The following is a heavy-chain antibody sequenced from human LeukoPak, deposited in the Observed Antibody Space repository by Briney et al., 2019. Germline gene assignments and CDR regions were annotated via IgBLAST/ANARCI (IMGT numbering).Heavy chain of an antibody. D-gene: IGHD2-15*01. CDR3: ASSYCSGGSCYSFDY. CDR1: GYTFTSYG. CDR2: ISAYNGNT. Sequence: ASVKVSCKASGYTFTSYGISWVRQAPGQGLEWMGWISAYNGNTNYAQKLQGRVTMTTDTSTSTAYMELSSLRSEDTAVYYCASSYCSGGSCYSFDYWGQGTLVTVSS. J-gene: IGHJ4*02. V-gene: IGHV1-18*01.